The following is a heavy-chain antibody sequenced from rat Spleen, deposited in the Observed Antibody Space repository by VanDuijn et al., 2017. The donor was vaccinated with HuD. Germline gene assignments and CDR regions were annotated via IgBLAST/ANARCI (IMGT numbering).Heavy chain of an antibody. Sequence: EVQLVESGGGLVQPGRSLKLSCAASGFTFSNYDMAWVRQAPTKGLEWVSSISNTGGSTYYPDSVKGRFTISRDNAKSTLYLQMNSLRSEDTATYYCTSLSMDAWGQGASVTVSS. CDR2: ISNTGGST. CDR3: TSLSMDA. J-gene: IGHJ4*01. CDR1: GFTFSNYD. D-gene: IGHD1-12*01. V-gene: IGHV5-27*01.